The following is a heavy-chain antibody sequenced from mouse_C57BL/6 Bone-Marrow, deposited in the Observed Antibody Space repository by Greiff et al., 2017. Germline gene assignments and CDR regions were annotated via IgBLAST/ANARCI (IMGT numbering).Heavy chain of an antibody. Sequence: EVQGVESGGGLVKPGGSLKLSCAASGFTFSDYGMHWVRQAPEKGLEWVAYISSGSSTIYYADTVKGRFTISRDNATNTLFLQMTSLRSEDTAMYYCARTYYYGSSYAMDYWGQGTSVTVSS. J-gene: IGHJ4*01. CDR3: ARTYYYGSSYAMDY. CDR2: ISSGSSTI. CDR1: GFTFSDYG. V-gene: IGHV5-17*01. D-gene: IGHD1-1*01.